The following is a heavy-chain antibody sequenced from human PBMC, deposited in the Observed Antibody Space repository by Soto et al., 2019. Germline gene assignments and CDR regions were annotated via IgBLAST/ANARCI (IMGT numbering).Heavy chain of an antibody. CDR3: ARRAVIVAVSSAPFYYYSGLDI. CDR1: GGTFSTYA. V-gene: IGHV1-69*12. CDR2: IIPFLSTT. J-gene: IGHJ6*02. Sequence: QVHVVQSGAEVKKPGSSVKVSCKASGGTFSTYAISWVRQAPGQGFEWMGGIIPFLSTTNYAPNFQGRVTMTADDSTSAAYMDLSSLRSEDTAVYYCARRAVIVAVSSAPFYYYSGLDIWGQGTTVTVSS. D-gene: IGHD5-12*01.